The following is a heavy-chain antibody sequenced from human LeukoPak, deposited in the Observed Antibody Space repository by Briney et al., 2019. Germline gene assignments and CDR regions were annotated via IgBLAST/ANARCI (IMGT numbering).Heavy chain of an antibody. CDR3: AKGRSDFDY. CDR2: IRNDGSNK. J-gene: IGHJ4*02. V-gene: IGHV3-30*02. Sequence: GGSLRLSCVASGFTLSTYGMHWVRQAPGKGLEWVAFIRNDGSNKYYADSVKGRFTISRDNSKNTLSLQMSSLRAEDTAVYYCAKGRSDFDYWGQGTLVTVSS. CDR1: GFTLSTYG.